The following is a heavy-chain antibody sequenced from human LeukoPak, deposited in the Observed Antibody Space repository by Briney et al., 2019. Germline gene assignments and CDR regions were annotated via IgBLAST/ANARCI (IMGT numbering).Heavy chain of an antibody. Sequence: GGSLRLSCAASGFTFSSYAMSWVRQAPGKGLEWVSAISGSGSSTFYADSVKGRFTISRDNSKNTLYLQMNSLRDEDTAVYYCAKREYSSPSPFDYWGQGTLVTVSS. CDR1: GFTFSSYA. D-gene: IGHD6-19*01. J-gene: IGHJ4*02. V-gene: IGHV3-23*01. CDR3: AKREYSSPSPFDY. CDR2: ISGSGSST.